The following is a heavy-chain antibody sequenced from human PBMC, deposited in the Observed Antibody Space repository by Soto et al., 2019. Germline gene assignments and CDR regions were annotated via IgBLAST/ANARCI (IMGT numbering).Heavy chain of an antibody. Sequence: PGGSLRLSCAASGLPCSSYSMNWVRQAPGKGLEWVSYISSSSSTIYYADSVKGRFTISRDNAKNSLYLQMNSLRAEDTAVYYCARRGRYSSMDVWGKGTTVTVSS. D-gene: IGHD3-10*01. V-gene: IGHV3-48*01. CDR2: ISSSSSTI. CDR1: GLPCSSYS. J-gene: IGHJ6*03. CDR3: ARRGRYSSMDV.